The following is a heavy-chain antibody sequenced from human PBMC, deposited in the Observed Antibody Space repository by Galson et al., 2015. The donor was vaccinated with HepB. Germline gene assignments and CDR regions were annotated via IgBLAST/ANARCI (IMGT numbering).Heavy chain of an antibody. D-gene: IGHD1-1*01. CDR1: GFTISDYG. Sequence: SLRLSCAAAGFTISDYGIDWVRQPPGEGLEWVSGIGSSGRTYYTDSVKGRFTISRDNSKNTVFLQMSSLRAEDTAEYFCAVNMKRGTSDYWGQGTRVTVSS. CDR2: IGSSGRT. J-gene: IGHJ4*02. CDR3: AVNMKRGTSDY. V-gene: IGHV3-23*01.